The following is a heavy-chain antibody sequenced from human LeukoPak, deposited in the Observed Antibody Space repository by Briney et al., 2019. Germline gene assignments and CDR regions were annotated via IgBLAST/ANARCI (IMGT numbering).Heavy chain of an antibody. CDR3: ARGPDYDYVWGSYRYDYFDY. CDR2: IIPIFGTA. Sequence: ASVKVSCKASGGTFSSYAISWVRQAPGQGLEWMGGIIPIFGTANYAQKFQGRVTMTRNTSISTAYMELSSLRSEDTAVYYCARGPDYDYVWGSYRYDYFDYWGQGTLVTVSS. D-gene: IGHD3-16*02. J-gene: IGHJ4*02. CDR1: GGTFSSYA. V-gene: IGHV1-69*05.